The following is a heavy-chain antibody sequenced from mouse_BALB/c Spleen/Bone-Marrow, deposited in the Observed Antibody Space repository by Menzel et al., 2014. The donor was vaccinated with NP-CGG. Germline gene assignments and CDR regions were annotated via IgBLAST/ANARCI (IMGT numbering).Heavy chain of an antibody. V-gene: IGHV1-54*01. Sequence: QVHVKQSGAELVRPGTSVKVSCKASGYAFTNYLIEWVKQRPGQGLEWIGVINPGSGGTNYNEKFKAKATLTADKSSSTAYMQLSSLTSDDSAVYFCARCSTGTSAMDYWGQGTSVTVSS. CDR1: GYAFTNYL. CDR2: INPGSGGT. J-gene: IGHJ4*01. CDR3: ARCSTGTSAMDY. D-gene: IGHD4-1*02.